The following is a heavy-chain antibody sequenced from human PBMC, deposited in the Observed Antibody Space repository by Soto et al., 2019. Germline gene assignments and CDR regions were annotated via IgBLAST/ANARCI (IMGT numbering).Heavy chain of an antibody. CDR3: AREGYYSNYFDY. CDR1: HFSFSSSP. J-gene: IGHJ4*02. V-gene: IGHV3-30*04. D-gene: IGHD4-4*01. CDR2: ISYDGSSK. Sequence: QVQLVESGGDVVQPGRSLRLSCAASHFSFSSSPMNWVRQAPGKGVGWVATISYDGSSKYYAESVEGRFTVSRDNSNNTAFLQVNSLRVENTAGYYCAREGYYSNYFDYWGQGTLVTVSS.